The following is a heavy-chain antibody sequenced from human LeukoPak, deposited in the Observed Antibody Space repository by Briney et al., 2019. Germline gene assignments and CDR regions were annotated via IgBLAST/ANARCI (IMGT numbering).Heavy chain of an antibody. CDR3: ASWDVGIDY. J-gene: IGHJ4*02. D-gene: IGHD1-26*01. CDR1: GFTFSSYW. V-gene: IGHV3-7*01. Sequence: GGSLRLSCAAPGFTFSSYWMSWVRQAPGKGLEWVANIKQDGSEKYYVDSVKGRFTISRDNAKNSLYLQMNSLRAEDTAVYYCASWDVGIDYWGQGTLVTVSS. CDR2: IKQDGSEK.